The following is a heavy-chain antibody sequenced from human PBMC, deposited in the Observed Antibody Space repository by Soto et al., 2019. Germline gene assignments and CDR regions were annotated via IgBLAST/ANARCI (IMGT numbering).Heavy chain of an antibody. V-gene: IGHV4-59*01. CDR2: IYHSGTI. CDR3: ARTQMATLYFDY. J-gene: IGHJ4*02. Sequence: SETLFLTCTVSRGSISGYYWSWMRQPPGQGLEWIGYIYHSGTIRYNRSLESRVTISVDTSKNQFSLKLASVTAADTAVYYCARTQMATLYFDYWGQGTLVTVSS. D-gene: IGHD5-12*01. CDR1: RGSISGYY.